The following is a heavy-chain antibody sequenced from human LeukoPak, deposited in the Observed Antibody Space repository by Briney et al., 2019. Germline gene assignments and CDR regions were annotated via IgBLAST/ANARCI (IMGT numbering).Heavy chain of an antibody. CDR2: TSWNAGGV. Sequence: TGGSLRLSCAASGFSFDDYAIHWVRQAPGKGLEWVSGTSWNAGGVGYADSVKGRFTISRDNAKNSLYLQMNSLRPEDMALYYCVKGYSSGWTWDAFDIWGQGTMVTVSS. V-gene: IGHV3-9*03. D-gene: IGHD6-19*01. J-gene: IGHJ3*02. CDR1: GFSFDDYA. CDR3: VKGYSSGWTWDAFDI.